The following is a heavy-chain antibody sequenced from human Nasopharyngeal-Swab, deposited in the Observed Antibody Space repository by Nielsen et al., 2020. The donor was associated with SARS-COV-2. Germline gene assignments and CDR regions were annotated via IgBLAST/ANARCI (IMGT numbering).Heavy chain of an antibody. V-gene: IGHV3-21*06. Sequence: GESLTISCAASGFTFSSYNMNWVRQAPGKGLEWVSSISSSSSYIYYADSVKGRFTISRDNAKNSLYLQMNSLRDEDTAVYYCATDTAMVISTTFYYYYGMDVWGQGTTVTVSS. D-gene: IGHD5-18*01. CDR2: ISSSSSYI. J-gene: IGHJ6*02. CDR3: ATDTAMVISTTFYYYYGMDV. CDR1: GFTFSSYN.